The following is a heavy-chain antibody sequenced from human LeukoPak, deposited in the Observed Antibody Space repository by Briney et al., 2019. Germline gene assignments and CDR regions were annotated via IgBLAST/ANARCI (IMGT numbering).Heavy chain of an antibody. CDR2: INPNSGDT. J-gene: IGHJ5*02. D-gene: IGHD4-17*01. V-gene: IGHV1-2*02. Sequence: ASVMVSCKASGYTFTDYYIHWVRQAPGQGLEWMGWINPNSGDTNYAQKFQDRVTLTRDTSITTAHMELTNLRSDDTAVYYCARPHGDYYNWFDPWGKGTLVTVSS. CDR1: GYTFTDYY. CDR3: ARPHGDYYNWFDP.